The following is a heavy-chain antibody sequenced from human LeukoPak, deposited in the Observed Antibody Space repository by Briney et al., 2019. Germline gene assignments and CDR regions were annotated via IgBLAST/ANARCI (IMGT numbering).Heavy chain of an antibody. V-gene: IGHV3-74*01. CDR1: GFTFNTYW. CDR2: INPDGTVT. Sequence: GGSLRLSCAASGFTFNTYWMHWVRQAPGRGLVWVSPINPDGTVTTYAGSVKGRFTISRDNAKNTLYLQMNSLKAEDTAVYYCVRDSPSGFFDLWGRGTLVTVSS. J-gene: IGHJ2*01. D-gene: IGHD6-19*01. CDR3: VRDSPSGFFDL.